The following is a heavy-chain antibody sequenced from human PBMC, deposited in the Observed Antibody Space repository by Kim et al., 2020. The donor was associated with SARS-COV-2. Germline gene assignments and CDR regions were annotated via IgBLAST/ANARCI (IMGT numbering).Heavy chain of an antibody. V-gene: IGHV3-23*01. CDR2: ISSSGNNT. CDR3: AKGGWSLEY. Sequence: GGSLRLSCAASGLTFSSYVMSWVRQAPGKGLEWVSTISSSGNNTYYVGSVKGRFTVSRDNSKNTLYLQMNSLRVEDTAVYYCAKGGWSLEYWGQGTLVTVSS. D-gene: IGHD6-19*01. J-gene: IGHJ4*02. CDR1: GLTFSSYV.